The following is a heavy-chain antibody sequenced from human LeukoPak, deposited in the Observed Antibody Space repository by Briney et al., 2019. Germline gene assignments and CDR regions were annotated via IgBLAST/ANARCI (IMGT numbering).Heavy chain of an antibody. CDR2: IRYDGSNK. D-gene: IGHD6-19*01. Sequence: GGSLRLSCAASGFTFSSYGMHWVRQAPGKGLEWVAFIRYDGSNKYYADSVKGRFTISRDNSKNTLYLQMNSLRAEDTAVYYCAKDLRAAVAGTTDYFDYWGQGTLVTVSS. CDR1: GFTFSSYG. V-gene: IGHV3-30*02. CDR3: AKDLRAAVAGTTDYFDY. J-gene: IGHJ4*02.